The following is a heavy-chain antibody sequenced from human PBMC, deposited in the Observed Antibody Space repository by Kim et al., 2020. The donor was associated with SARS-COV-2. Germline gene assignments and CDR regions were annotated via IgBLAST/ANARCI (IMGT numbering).Heavy chain of an antibody. CDR2: IKQDGSEK. J-gene: IGHJ4*02. D-gene: IGHD3-22*01. CDR1: GFTFSSYW. Sequence: GGSLRLSCAASGFTFSSYWMSWVRQAPGKGLEWVANIKQDGSEKYYVDSVKGRFTISRDNAKNSLYLQMNGLRAEDTAVYYCARDPLTYYYDSSGYYYEYYFDYWGQGTLVTVSS. V-gene: IGHV3-7*01. CDR3: ARDPLTYYYDSSGYYYEYYFDY.